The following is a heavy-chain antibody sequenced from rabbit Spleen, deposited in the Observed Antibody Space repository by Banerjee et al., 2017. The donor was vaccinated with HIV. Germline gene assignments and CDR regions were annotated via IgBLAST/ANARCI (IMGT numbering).Heavy chain of an antibody. V-gene: IGHV1S40*01. D-gene: IGHD2-1*01. CDR3: ARADWRYNDYGVPL. Sequence: QSLVESGGGLVQPEGSLTLTCTASGFDLSSGYDMCWVRQAPGKGLEWIACISLNNGATYYASWAKGRFTISKPSSTTVTLQMTSLTAADTATYFCARADWRYNDYGVPLWGPGTLVTVS. J-gene: IGHJ6*01. CDR1: GFDLSSGYD. CDR2: ISLNNGAT.